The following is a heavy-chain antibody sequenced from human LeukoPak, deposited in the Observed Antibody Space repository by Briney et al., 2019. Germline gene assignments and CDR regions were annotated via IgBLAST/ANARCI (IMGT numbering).Heavy chain of an antibody. Sequence: GGSLRLSCAASGFTISSNYMSWVRQAPGKGLEWVSVIYSGGSTYYSDSVKGRFTISRDNSKNTLYLQMNSLRAEDTAVYYCAREGSGSRDAFDIWGQGTMVTVSS. CDR1: GFTISSNY. CDR3: AREGSGSRDAFDI. J-gene: IGHJ3*02. D-gene: IGHD1-26*01. CDR2: IYSGGST. V-gene: IGHV3-66*02.